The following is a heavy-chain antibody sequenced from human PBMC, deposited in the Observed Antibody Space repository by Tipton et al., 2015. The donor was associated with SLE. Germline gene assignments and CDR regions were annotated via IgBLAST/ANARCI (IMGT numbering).Heavy chain of an antibody. CDR2: IKQDGSEK. Sequence: GSLRLSCEASGFAFSTYAMSWVRQAPGKGLEWVANIKQDGSEKYYVDSVKGRFTISRDNAKNSLYLQMNSLKTEDTGLYYCATVAKFEARRLVQFYFDYWGQGTLVSVSS. CDR1: GFAFSTYA. V-gene: IGHV3-7*03. J-gene: IGHJ4*02. D-gene: IGHD2-8*01. CDR3: ATVAKFEARRLVQFYFDY.